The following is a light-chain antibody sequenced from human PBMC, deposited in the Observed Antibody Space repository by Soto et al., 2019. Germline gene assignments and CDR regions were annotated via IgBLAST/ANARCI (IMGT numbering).Light chain of an antibody. CDR3: QQRHIWPIT. Sequence: EVVLTQSPVTLSLSPLERATLSCRASQSFRGLLAWYQQKPGQAPRLLVYDAYNRATGIPPRFSGSGSGTDFTLTISSLEPEDSAVYYCQQRHIWPITFGQGTRMEIK. CDR2: DAY. V-gene: IGKV3-11*01. J-gene: IGKJ5*01. CDR1: QSFRGL.